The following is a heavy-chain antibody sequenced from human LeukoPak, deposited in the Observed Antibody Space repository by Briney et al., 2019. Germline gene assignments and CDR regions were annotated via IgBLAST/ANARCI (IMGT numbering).Heavy chain of an antibody. J-gene: IGHJ4*02. CDR3: ARGGAYGSGTFDY. CDR1: GGSISSGGYY. V-gene: IGHV4-31*03. Sequence: SQTLSLTCTVSGGSISSGGYYWSWIRQHPGKGLEWIGYIYYSGSTYYNPSLKSRVTISVDKSKNQFSLKLSSVTAADTAVYYCARGGAYGSGTFDYWGQGTLVTVSS. CDR2: IYYSGST. D-gene: IGHD3-10*01.